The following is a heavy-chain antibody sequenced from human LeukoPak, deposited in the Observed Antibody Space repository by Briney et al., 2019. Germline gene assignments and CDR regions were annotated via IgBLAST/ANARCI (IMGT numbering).Heavy chain of an antibody. CDR2: INHSGST. D-gene: IGHD2-15*01. CDR3: ARGSYIVVVVAATASLFHYYGMDV. CDR1: GGSFSGYY. Sequence: PSETLSLTCAVYGGSFSGYYWSWIRQPPGKGLEWIGEINHSGSTNYNPSLKSRVTISVDTSKNQFSLKLSSVTAADTAVYYYARGSYIVVVVAATASLFHYYGMDVWGQGTTVTVSS. J-gene: IGHJ6*02. V-gene: IGHV4-34*01.